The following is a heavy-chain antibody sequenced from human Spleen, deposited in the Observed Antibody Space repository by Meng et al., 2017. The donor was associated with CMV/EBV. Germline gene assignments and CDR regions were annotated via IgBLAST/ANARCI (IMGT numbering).Heavy chain of an antibody. CDR1: GFTFPTYG. CDR3: AKGFLHYGGYGLDV. J-gene: IGHJ6*02. CDR2: IRYDGSNK. V-gene: IGHV3-30*02. Sequence: GESLKISCAASGFTFPTYGMHWVRQAPGKGLEWVIFIRYDGSNKYYVDSVKGRFTISRDNSKNMLYLQMNSLRAEGTAVYYCAKGFLHYGGYGLDVWGQGTTVTVSS. D-gene: IGHD3-10*01.